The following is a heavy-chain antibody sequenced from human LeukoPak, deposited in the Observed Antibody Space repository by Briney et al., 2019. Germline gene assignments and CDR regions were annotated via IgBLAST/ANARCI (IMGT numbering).Heavy chain of an antibody. CDR1: GFTFSSYS. V-gene: IGHV3-21*01. D-gene: IGHD6-13*01. J-gene: IGHJ4*02. Sequence: GGSLRLSCAASGFTFSSYSMNWVRQAPGKGLEWVSSICSTSRCIFYADSVKGRFTISRDTSKNALFLQMYSLRVEDTAVYYCAREGVSGIAAGTTDYWGQGTLVTVSS. CDR2: ICSTSRCI. CDR3: AREGVSGIAAGTTDY.